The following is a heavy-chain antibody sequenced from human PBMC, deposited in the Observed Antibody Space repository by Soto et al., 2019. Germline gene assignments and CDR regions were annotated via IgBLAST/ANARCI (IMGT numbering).Heavy chain of an antibody. Sequence: GGSLRLSCAASGFTFSSFAMSWVRQLPGKGLEWVSGVIHSGGATYYADSVKGRFTISRDNSKNTLYLQMNSLRAEDTAVYYCARARPIGGDTAMVTRGYYFDYWGQGTLVTVSS. CDR1: GFTFSSFA. CDR2: VIHSGGAT. D-gene: IGHD5-18*01. J-gene: IGHJ4*02. V-gene: IGHV3-23*01. CDR3: ARARPIGGDTAMVTRGYYFDY.